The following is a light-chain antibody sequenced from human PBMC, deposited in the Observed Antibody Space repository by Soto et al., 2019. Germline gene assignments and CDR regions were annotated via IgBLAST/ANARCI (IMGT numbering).Light chain of an antibody. CDR3: CSYAGRDTYVV. CDR1: SSDVGRSKY. CDR2: DVH. V-gene: IGLV2-11*01. J-gene: IGLJ2*01. Sequence: QSVLTQPRSVSGSPGQSVTISCTGTSSDVGRSKYVSWYQQHPGKAPKLIIYDVHERPSGVPDRFSGSKSGNTASLTISGLQAEDEADYSCCSYAGRDTYVVFGGGTKLTV.